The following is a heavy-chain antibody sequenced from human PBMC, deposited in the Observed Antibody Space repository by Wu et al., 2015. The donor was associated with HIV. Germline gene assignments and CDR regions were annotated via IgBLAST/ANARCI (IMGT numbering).Heavy chain of an antibody. D-gene: IGHD3-10*01. Sequence: QVQLVQSGAEVKKPGSSVKVSCKASGGTFSSYAISWVRQAPGQGLEWMGGIIPIFGTANYAQKFQGRVTITTDESTSTAYMELSSLRSEDTAVYYCASGNMVRGVIAHYFDYWGQGTLVTVSS. CDR1: GGTFSSYA. CDR3: ASGNMVRGVIAHYFDY. V-gene: IGHV1-69*05. CDR2: IIPIFGTA. J-gene: IGHJ4*02.